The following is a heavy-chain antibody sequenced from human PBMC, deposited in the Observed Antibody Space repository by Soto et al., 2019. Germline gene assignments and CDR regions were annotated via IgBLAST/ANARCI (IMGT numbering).Heavy chain of an antibody. Sequence: QVQLVESGGGLVKPGGSLRLSCAASGFTFSDSYMTWIRQAPGKGLEWVSYISGGSGGTYYADSVKGRFTISRDNSRNTLYLQMNSLRAEDTAVYYCAKVLSVGRTVDYWGQGTLVTVSS. CDR1: GFTFSDSY. CDR3: AKVLSVGRTVDY. D-gene: IGHD4-4*01. V-gene: IGHV3-11*05. CDR2: ISGGSGGT. J-gene: IGHJ4*02.